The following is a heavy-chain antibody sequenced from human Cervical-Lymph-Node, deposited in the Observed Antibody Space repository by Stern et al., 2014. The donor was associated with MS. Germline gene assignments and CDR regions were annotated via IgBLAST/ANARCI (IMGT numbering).Heavy chain of an antibody. V-gene: IGHV1-2*04. CDR2: INPSSGGT. Sequence: QVQLVQSGAEVKNPGASVKVSCKASGFIFTDYYIYWVRQAPGQGLEWMGWINPSSGGTRYAQKFQGWVTMTRDTSINTVYLEVSGLKSDDTALYYCARERWTGYYTVNWFDPWGQGTLVTVSS. CDR1: GFIFTDYY. CDR3: ARERWTGYYTVNWFDP. D-gene: IGHD3/OR15-3a*01. J-gene: IGHJ5*02.